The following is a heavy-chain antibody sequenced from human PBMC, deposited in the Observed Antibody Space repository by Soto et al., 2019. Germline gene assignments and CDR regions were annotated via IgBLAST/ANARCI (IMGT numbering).Heavy chain of an antibody. D-gene: IGHD5-18*01. CDR1: GVSIDSHDW. V-gene: IGHV4-4*02. CDR3: ATRDTGRVY. J-gene: IGHJ4*02. CDR2: SHQSGNT. Sequence: QVQLQESGRGLVKPSGTLSLTCAVSGVSIDSHDWWTWVRQPPGKGLEWIGESHQSGNTNYNSSLESRVTISLDKSRNHFSLQLDSVTVADTAVYYCATRDTGRVYWGQGTLVTVSS.